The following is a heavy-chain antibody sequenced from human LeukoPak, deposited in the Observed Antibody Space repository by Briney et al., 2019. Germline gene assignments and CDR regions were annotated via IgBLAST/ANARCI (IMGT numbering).Heavy chain of an antibody. Sequence: RGALRLSCAAAVVTFDASSMSGVLQAPREGVEGGAGITGGGESTYYADSVKGRCTISTDNSKKTLFLQVNSLRAEDTAVYFCAKNIRDQLLCAFPYWGQGIVVTVSS. D-gene: IGHD2-2*01. CDR1: VVTFDASS. CDR3: AKNIRDQLLCAFPY. J-gene: IGHJ4*02. CDR2: ITGGGEST. V-gene: IGHV3-23*01.